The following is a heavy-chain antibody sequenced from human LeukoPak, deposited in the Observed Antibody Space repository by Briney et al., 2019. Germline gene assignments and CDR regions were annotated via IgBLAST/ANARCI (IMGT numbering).Heavy chain of an antibody. CDR1: GYTFTSYD. V-gene: IGHV1-8*01. CDR2: MNPNSGNT. Sequence: ASVKVSCKASGYTFTSYDINWVRQAPGQGLEWMGWMNPNSGNTGYAQKFQGRVTMTRNTSISTAYMELSSLRSEDTAVYYCARGPPGTYYFDYWGQGTLVTVSS. J-gene: IGHJ4*02. D-gene: IGHD6-13*01. CDR3: ARGPPGTYYFDY.